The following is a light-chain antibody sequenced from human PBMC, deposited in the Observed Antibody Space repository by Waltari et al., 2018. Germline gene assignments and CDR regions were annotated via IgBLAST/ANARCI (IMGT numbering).Light chain of an antibody. CDR3: CSYAGSYTWV. V-gene: IGLV2-11*01. CDR2: DVS. Sequence: WYQLHPGKAPKLMIYDVSKRPAGVPDRFSGSKSGNTASLTISGLQAEDEADYYCCSYAGSYTWVFGGGTKLTVL. J-gene: IGLJ3*02.